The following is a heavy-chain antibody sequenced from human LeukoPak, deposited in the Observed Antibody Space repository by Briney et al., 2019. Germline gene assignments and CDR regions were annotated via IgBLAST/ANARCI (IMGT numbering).Heavy chain of an antibody. V-gene: IGHV4-4*07. CDR3: ARDFLLQSEGLFDY. CDR1: GGSISSYY. CDR2: FYISGST. Sequence: SETLSLTCAVSGGSISSYYWSWIRQPAGEGLEWIGRFYISGSTNYNPSLKSRVTMSVDTSKNQFSLRLNSVTAADTAVYYCARDFLLQSEGLFDYWGQGTLVTVSS. J-gene: IGHJ4*02. D-gene: IGHD4-11*01.